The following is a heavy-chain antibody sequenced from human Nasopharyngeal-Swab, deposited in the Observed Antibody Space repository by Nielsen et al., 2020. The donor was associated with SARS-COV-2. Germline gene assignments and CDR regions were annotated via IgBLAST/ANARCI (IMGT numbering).Heavy chain of an antibody. J-gene: IGHJ4*02. D-gene: IGHD1-26*01. V-gene: IGHV1-24*01. Sequence: ASVKVSCKVSGYTLTELSMHWVRQAPGKGLEWVGGFDPEDGETIYAQKFQGRVTMTEYTSTDTAYMELSSLTSEDTAVYYCTTVAGSYGRFDYWGQGTLVTVSS. CDR3: TTVAGSYGRFDY. CDR1: GYTLTELS. CDR2: FDPEDGET.